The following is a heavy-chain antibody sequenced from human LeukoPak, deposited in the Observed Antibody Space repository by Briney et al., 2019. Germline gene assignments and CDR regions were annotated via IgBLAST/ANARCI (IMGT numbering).Heavy chain of an antibody. J-gene: IGHJ6*03. CDR1: GYSISSGYY. Sequence: PSETLSLTCTVSGYSISSGYYWGWIRQPPGKGLEWIGSIYHSGSTYYNPSLKSRVTISVDTSKNQFSLKLSSVTAAGTAVYYCARVGGYYYYMDVWGKGTTVTVSS. CDR3: ARVGGYYYYMDV. D-gene: IGHD2-15*01. V-gene: IGHV4-38-2*02. CDR2: IYHSGST.